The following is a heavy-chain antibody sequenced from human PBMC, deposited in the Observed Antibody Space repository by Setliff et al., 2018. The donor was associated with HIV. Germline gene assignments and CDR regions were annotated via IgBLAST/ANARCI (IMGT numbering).Heavy chain of an antibody. V-gene: IGHV3-33*06. D-gene: IGHD1-1*01. CDR1: GFTFTNHA. J-gene: IGHJ4*02. Sequence: GGSLRLSCATSGFTFTNHAMHWVRQAPGKGLEWVAVIWFDGSRKYYADSVKGRFTISRDTSNNTMYLQMNSLRAEDTAVYYCAKDGLAGYVESWGLGPLVTVSS. CDR3: AKDGLAGYVES. CDR2: IWFDGSRK.